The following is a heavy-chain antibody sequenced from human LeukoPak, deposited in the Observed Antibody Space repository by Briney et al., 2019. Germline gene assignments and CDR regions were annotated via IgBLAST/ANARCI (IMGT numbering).Heavy chain of an antibody. CDR1: GGSFSGYY. J-gene: IGHJ3*02. V-gene: IGHV4-34*01. CDR3: ARFRIAAAGTWARRDGYNYAFDI. Sequence: SETLSFTCAVYGGSFSGYYWSWIRQPPGKGLEWIGEINHSGSTNYNPSLKSRVTISVDTSKNQFSLKLSSVTAADTAVYYCARFRIAAAGTWARRDGYNYAFDIWGQGTMVTVSS. D-gene: IGHD5-24*01. CDR2: INHSGST.